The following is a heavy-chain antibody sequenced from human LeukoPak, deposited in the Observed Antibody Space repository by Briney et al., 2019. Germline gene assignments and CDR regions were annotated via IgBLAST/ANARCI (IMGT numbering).Heavy chain of an antibody. V-gene: IGHV4-34*01. Sequence: SETLSLTCAVYGGSFSGYYWSWIRQPPGKGLEWIGEINHSGGTNYNPSLKSRVTISVDTSKNQFSLKLSSVTAADTAVYYCARVGYCSSTSCYGAFDIWGQGTMVTVSS. D-gene: IGHD2-2*01. J-gene: IGHJ3*02. CDR2: INHSGGT. CDR3: ARVGYCSSTSCYGAFDI. CDR1: GGSFSGYY.